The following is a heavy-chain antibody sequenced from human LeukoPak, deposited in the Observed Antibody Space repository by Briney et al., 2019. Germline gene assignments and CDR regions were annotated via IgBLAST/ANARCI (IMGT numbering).Heavy chain of an antibody. CDR3: AREGDGSGSYYGGFDY. D-gene: IGHD3-10*01. CDR2: IYYSGSN. Sequence: SETLSLTCTVSGGSISSYYWSWLRQPPGKGREWIGYIYYSGSNNYNPSLKSRVTISVDTSKNQFSLKLSSVTAADTAVYYCAREGDGSGSYYGGFDYWGQGTLVTVSS. J-gene: IGHJ4*02. V-gene: IGHV4-59*01. CDR1: GGSISSYY.